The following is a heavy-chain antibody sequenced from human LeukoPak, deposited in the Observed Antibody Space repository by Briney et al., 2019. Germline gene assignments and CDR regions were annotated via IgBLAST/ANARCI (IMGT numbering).Heavy chain of an antibody. CDR3: ASPRGDDSGGYYTWYFHH. Sequence: PSETLSFTCTVSGGSISSSSYYWGWIRQPPGKGLEWIGSGSTYYNPSLKSRVTISVDTSKNQFSLKLSSVTAADTAVYFCASPRGDDSGGYYTWYFHHWGQGILVTVSS. D-gene: IGHD3-22*01. V-gene: IGHV4-39*07. CDR1: GGSISSSSYY. J-gene: IGHJ1*01. CDR2: SGST.